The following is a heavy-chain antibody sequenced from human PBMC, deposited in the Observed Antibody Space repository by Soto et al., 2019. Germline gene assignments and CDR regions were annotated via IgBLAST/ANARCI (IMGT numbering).Heavy chain of an antibody. J-gene: IGHJ4*02. D-gene: IGHD6-6*01. V-gene: IGHV4-38-2*01. CDR1: GYSISSGYY. CDR2: IYHSGST. CDR3: ASYYIAARPAYYFDY. Sequence: KPSETLSLTCAVSGYSISSGYYWGWIRQPPGKGLEWIGSIYHSGSTYYNPSLKSRVTISVDTSKNQFSLKLSSVTAADTAVYYCASYYIAARPAYYFDYWGQGTLVTVSS.